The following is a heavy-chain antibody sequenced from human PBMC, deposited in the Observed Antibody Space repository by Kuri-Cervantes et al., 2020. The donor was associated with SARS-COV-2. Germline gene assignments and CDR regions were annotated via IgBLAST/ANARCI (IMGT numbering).Heavy chain of an antibody. D-gene: IGHD2-21*02. CDR3: AKDFEAYCGGDCYLDY. V-gene: IGHV3-23*01. CDR1: GFTFSSYA. CDR2: ISGSGGST. Sequence: GGSLRLSCAASGFTFSSYAMSWVRQAPGKGLEWLSGISGSGGSTYYADSVKGRFTISRDNSKDTLYLQMNSLRAEDTAVYYCAKDFEAYCGGDCYLDYWGQGTRVTVSS. J-gene: IGHJ4*02.